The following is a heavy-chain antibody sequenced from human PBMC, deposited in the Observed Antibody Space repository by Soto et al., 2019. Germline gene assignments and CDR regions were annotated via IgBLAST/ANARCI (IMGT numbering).Heavy chain of an antibody. J-gene: IGHJ4*02. V-gene: IGHV1-69*02. CDR3: ARAPYYDILTGYGDYFDY. D-gene: IGHD3-9*01. CDR2: IIPILGIA. Sequence: QVQLVQSGAEVKEPGSSVKVSCKASGGTFSSYTISWVRQAPGQGLEWMGRIIPILGIANYAQKFQGRVTITADKSTSTAYMELSSLRSEDTAVYYCARAPYYDILTGYGDYFDYWGQGTLVTVSS. CDR1: GGTFSSYT.